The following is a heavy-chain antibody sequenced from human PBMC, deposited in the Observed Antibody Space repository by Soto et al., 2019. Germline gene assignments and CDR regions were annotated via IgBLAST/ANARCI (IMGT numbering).Heavy chain of an antibody. J-gene: IGHJ3*02. Sequence: SETLSLTCSVSGDSMSSGDYFWSWIRQPPGKGLESIAYIYHSGSAYYNPALRSRVTISVDTSKSQFSLKLSSVTAADTAVYYCARIFWSGLYRRAFDIWGHGTMVTVSS. D-gene: IGHD3-3*01. CDR1: GDSMSSGDYF. CDR3: ARIFWSGLYRRAFDI. CDR2: IYHSGSA. V-gene: IGHV4-30-4*01.